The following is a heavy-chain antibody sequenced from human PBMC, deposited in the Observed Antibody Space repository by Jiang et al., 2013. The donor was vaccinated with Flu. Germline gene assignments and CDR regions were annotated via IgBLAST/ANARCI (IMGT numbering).Heavy chain of an antibody. V-gene: IGHV4-59*02. CDR2: IFDGVTT. D-gene: IGHD3-10*01. J-gene: IGHJ4*02. CDR1: GASVSGRY. Sequence: GPGLVKPLETLSLTCSVSGASVSGRYWSWIRQPPGKGLEWIGYIFDGVTTNYNPSLNSRLSISVDTSRNQLSLKLSSVTAADTAVYYCAQTHGFPGFDYWGQGILVTVSS. CDR3: AQTHGFPGFDY.